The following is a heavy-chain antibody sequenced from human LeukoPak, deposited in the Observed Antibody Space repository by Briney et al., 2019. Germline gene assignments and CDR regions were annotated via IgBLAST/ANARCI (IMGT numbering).Heavy chain of an antibody. CDR2: IYYSGST. D-gene: IGHD3-16*02. J-gene: IGHJ4*02. CDR3: ARDTPGDVWGSYRYTDY. CDR1: GGSMSGYY. V-gene: IGHV4-59*12. Sequence: SETLSLTCSVSGGSMSGYYWNWIRQPPGKGLEWIGYIYYSGSTNYNPSLKSPVTISVDRSKNQFSLKLSSVTAADTAVYYCARDTPGDVWGSYRYTDYWGQGTLVTVSS.